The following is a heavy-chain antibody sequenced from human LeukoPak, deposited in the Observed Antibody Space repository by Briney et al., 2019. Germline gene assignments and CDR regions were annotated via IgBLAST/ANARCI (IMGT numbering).Heavy chain of an antibody. V-gene: IGHV5-10-1*04. Sequence: GESLKISCKGSGYSFTSYWINWVRQMPGKGLEWVGKIDPSDSYTNYSPSFQGQVTISADKSISTAYLQWSSLKASDTAMYYCARLIVVVPAAHSYYFDYWGQGTLVTVSS. J-gene: IGHJ4*02. CDR2: IDPSDSYT. D-gene: IGHD2-2*01. CDR3: ARLIVVVPAAHSYYFDY. CDR1: GYSFTSYW.